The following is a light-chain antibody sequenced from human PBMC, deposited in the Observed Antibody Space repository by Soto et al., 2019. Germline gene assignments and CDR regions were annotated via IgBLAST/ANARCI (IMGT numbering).Light chain of an antibody. CDR3: QSYDSSLSAWV. V-gene: IGLV1-40*01. CDR2: ANS. CDR1: SSNIGAGYD. Sequence: QSVLTQPPSVSGAPGQRVTISCTESSSNIGAGYDVHWYQQLPGTAPKLLIYANSNRPSGVPDRCSGSKSGTSASLAITGLQAEDEADYYCQSYDSSLSAWVFGGGTKLTVL. J-gene: IGLJ3*02.